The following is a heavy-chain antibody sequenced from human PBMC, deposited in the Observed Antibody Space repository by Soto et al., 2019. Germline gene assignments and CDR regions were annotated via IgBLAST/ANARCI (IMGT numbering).Heavy chain of an antibody. Sequence: EVQLLESGGGLVQPGGSLRLSCAASGFTFSSCAMSWVRQAPGKGLEWVSAISGSGGSTYYADSVKGRFTISRDNSKNTLYLQINSLRAEDTAVYYCAKVSEWFTTKFDYWGQGTLVTVSS. CDR3: AKVSEWFTTKFDY. D-gene: IGHD3-3*01. CDR1: GFTFSSCA. V-gene: IGHV3-23*01. J-gene: IGHJ4*02. CDR2: ISGSGGST.